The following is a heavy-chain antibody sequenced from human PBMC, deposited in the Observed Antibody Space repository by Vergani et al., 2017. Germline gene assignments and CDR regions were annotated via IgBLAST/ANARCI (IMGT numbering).Heavy chain of an antibody. CDR3: AGGYCTNSICRGKVDS. Sequence: EVDLVESGGGLAQPGGSLRLSCEASGITFWKFGMHWVRQGPGKGLEWVSGISWNSGAVDYADSVRGRFTISRDNAKNSLFLEMNSLRAEDTAVYYCAGGYCTNSICRGKVDSLGQGTLVTVSS. CDR2: ISWNSGAV. J-gene: IGHJ4*02. V-gene: IGHV3-9*01. D-gene: IGHD2-8*01. CDR1: GITFWKFG.